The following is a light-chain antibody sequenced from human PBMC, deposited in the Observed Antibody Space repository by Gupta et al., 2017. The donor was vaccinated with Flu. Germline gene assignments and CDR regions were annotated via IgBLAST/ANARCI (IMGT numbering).Light chain of an antibody. J-gene: IGKJ1*01. CDR1: QSVLYSSNNKNY. V-gene: IGKV4-1*01. CDR2: WAS. Sequence: DIVMTQSPDSLAVSLGERATINCKSSQSVLYSSNNKNYLAWYQQKPGQPPKLLIYWASTRESGVPDRFSGSGAGTEFTLTISSLQAEDVAVYYCQQYYRTPPTFGQGTKVEIK. CDR3: QQYYRTPPT.